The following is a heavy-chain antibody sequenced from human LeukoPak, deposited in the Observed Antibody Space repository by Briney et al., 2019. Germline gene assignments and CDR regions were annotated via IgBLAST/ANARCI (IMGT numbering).Heavy chain of an antibody. CDR2: ISGSGGST. CDR1: GFTFSSYA. Sequence: GGSLRLSCAASGFTFSSYAVSWVRQAPGKGPEWVSAISGSGGSTYYADSVKGRFTISRDNSKNTLYLQMNSLRAEDTAVYYCASRYYDSSGYYSGIDYWGQGTLVTVSS. CDR3: ASRYYDSSGYYSGIDY. J-gene: IGHJ4*02. D-gene: IGHD3-22*01. V-gene: IGHV3-23*01.